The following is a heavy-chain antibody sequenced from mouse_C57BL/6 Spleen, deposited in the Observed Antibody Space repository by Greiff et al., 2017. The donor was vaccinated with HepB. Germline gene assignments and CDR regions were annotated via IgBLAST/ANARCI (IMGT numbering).Heavy chain of an antibody. CDR2: INPYNGDT. V-gene: IGHV1-20*01. J-gene: IGHJ1*03. CDR3: ASSFVGSSYGYFDV. Sequence: EVQGVESGPELVKPGDSVKISCKASGYSFTGYFMNWVMQSHGKSLEWIGRINPYNGDTFYNQKFKGKATLTVDKSSSTAHMELRSLTSEDSAVYYCASSFVGSSYGYFDVWGTGTTVTVSS. CDR1: GYSFTGYF. D-gene: IGHD1-1*01.